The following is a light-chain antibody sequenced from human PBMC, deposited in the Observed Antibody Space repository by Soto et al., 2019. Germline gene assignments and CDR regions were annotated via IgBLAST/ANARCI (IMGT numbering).Light chain of an antibody. J-gene: IGLJ2*01. V-gene: IGLV2-8*01. CDR1: SSHVGGYNY. Sequence: QSALTQPPSASGSPGQSVTISCTGTSSHVGGYNYVSWYQQHPGKAPKLMIYEVIKRPSGVPDRFSGSKSGNTASLTVSGLQAEDEADYYCSSYAGSNNLVFGGGTKVTVL. CDR2: EVI. CDR3: SSYAGSNNLV.